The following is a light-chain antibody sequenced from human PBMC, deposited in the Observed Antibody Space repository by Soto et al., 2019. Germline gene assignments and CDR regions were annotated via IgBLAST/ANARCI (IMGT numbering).Light chain of an antibody. CDR1: QSFKSSY. CDR2: GGS. CDR3: QLYRT. J-gene: IGKJ1*01. V-gene: IGKV3-20*01. Sequence: EIVLTQSPVTLSLSPGDIATLSCRASQSFKSSYLAWYQQKPGQAPKLLIHGGSTRATGISDRFSGSGSGTDFTLTISRLEPEDFAVYYCQLYRTFGQGTKVDI.